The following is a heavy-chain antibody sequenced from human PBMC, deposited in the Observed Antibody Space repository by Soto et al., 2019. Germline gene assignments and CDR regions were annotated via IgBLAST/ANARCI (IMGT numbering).Heavy chain of an antibody. Sequence: GGSLRLSCAASGFAFSSYGMHWVRQAPGKGLEWVAVISYDGSNKYYADSVKGRFTISRDNSKNTLYLQMNSLRAEDTAVYYCAKDKSSGWYGGFDCWGQGTLVTVSS. J-gene: IGHJ4*02. CDR2: ISYDGSNK. CDR3: AKDKSSGWYGGFDC. CDR1: GFAFSSYG. V-gene: IGHV3-30*18. D-gene: IGHD6-19*01.